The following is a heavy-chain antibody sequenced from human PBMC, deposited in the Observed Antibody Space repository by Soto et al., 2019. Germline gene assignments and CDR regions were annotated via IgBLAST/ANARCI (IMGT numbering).Heavy chain of an antibody. D-gene: IGHD3-16*01. CDR3: PRGGGRHLRPLET. V-gene: IGHV1-18*01. CDR2: ISANDGGT. Sequence: QALLEQSGPEVKKPGDSVRISCWLYDSVFVTSVITWLRQAPGQGLEWMGWISANDGGTLSAMKFTDRLVMSTDPVGNWASRQVWDVTSDDSAVYFCPRGGGRHLRPLETWGHGTPVTVSS. J-gene: IGHJ4*01. CDR1: DSVFVTSV.